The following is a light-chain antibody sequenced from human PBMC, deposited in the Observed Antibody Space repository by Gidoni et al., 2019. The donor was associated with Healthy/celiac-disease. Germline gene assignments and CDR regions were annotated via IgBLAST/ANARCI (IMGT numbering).Light chain of an antibody. J-gene: IGKJ1*01. CDR1: QSLLHSNGYNY. Sequence: DIAMTQSPLLLPVTPGEPASISCRSSQSLLHSNGYNYLDWYLQKPGQSPQLLIYLGSNRASGVPDRFSGSGSGTDFTLKISRVEAEDVGVYYCMQALQTPWTFGQGTKVEIK. CDR3: MQALQTPWT. V-gene: IGKV2-28*01. CDR2: LGS.